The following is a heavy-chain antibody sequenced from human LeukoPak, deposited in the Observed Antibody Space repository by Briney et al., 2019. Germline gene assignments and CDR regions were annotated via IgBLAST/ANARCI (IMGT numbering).Heavy chain of an antibody. V-gene: IGHV4-59*01. CDR3: AGEVVELATVPLGMDV. CDR1: GGSLRRYY. J-gene: IGHJ6*01. D-gene: IGHD5-24*01. Sequence: SETLSLICTVSGGSLRRYYWSWIRQHPRKGLEWIGYIAYTWATNHNPSLKSRGTISVDTSKNQFSLRLRSVTAADTAVYFWAGEVVELATVPLGMDVWGQGTTVSVSS. CDR2: IAYTWAT.